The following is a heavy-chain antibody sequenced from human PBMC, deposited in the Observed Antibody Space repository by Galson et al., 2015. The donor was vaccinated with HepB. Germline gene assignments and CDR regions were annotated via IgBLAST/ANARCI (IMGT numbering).Heavy chain of an antibody. Sequence: SLRLSCAASGFTFSSYSMHWVRQTPGKGLEWVALISYDGSNKYYADSVKGRFKISRDNSKNTLYVHMNSLRADDTAVYYCAKDWREWALDYWGQGTLVTVSS. CDR2: ISYDGSNK. D-gene: IGHD3-3*01. J-gene: IGHJ4*02. CDR3: AKDWREWALDY. V-gene: IGHV3-30*18. CDR1: GFTFSSYS.